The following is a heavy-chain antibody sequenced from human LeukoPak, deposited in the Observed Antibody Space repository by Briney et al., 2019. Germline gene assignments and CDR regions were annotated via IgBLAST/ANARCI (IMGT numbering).Heavy chain of an antibody. CDR3: VKDQGECPGSRCYLRFLEY. Sequence: PGGSLRLSCAASGFNFSIYGMHWVRQAPGKGLEWVTLVRYDQSATVYADSVQGRFAISRDNSKNTVYLQMNSLRVEDTALYFCVKDQGECPGSRCYLRFLEYWGQGTLVIVSS. V-gene: IGHV3-30*02. CDR2: VRYDQSAT. J-gene: IGHJ4*02. D-gene: IGHD3-3*01. CDR1: GFNFSIYG.